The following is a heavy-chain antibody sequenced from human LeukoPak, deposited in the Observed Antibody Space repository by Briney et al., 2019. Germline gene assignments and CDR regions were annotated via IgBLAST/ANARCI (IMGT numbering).Heavy chain of an antibody. CDR2: IEPEEGKT. J-gene: IGHJ3*01. Sequence: ASVTVSCKASGYALSGLSIQWVRQSPGNGLEWMGGIEPEEGKTIYAQTFQGRLSMTEDTSTDTAFMELSTLESEDTAVYYCANEGDGSDLWGQGTMVTVSS. CDR3: ANEGDGSDL. CDR1: GYALSGLS. V-gene: IGHV1-24*01.